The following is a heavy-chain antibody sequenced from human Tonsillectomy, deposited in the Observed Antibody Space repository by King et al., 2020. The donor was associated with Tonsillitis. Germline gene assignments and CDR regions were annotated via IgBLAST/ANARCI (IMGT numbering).Heavy chain of an antibody. CDR3: ARVGTAMVSWFDP. Sequence: QVQLQESGPGLVKPSETLSLTCTVSGGSISSYYWSWIRQPPGKGLEWIGYIYYSGSTNYNPSLKSRVTISVDPSQSQFSLKLSSVTAADTAVYYCARVGTAMVSWFDPWGQGTLVTVSS. CDR2: IYYSGST. D-gene: IGHD5-18*01. J-gene: IGHJ5*02. V-gene: IGHV4-59*01. CDR1: GGSISSYY.